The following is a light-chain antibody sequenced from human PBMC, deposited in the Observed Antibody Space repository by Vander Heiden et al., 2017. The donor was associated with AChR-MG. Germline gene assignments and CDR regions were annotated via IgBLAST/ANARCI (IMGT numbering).Light chain of an antibody. J-gene: IGKJ4*01. CDR3: QQDDSYPHT. CDR1: QGISSY. CDR2: AAS. Sequence: AIRITQSPSSLSASTGDRVTITCRASQGISSYLAWYQQKPGKAPKLLIYAASTLQSGVPSRFSGSGSGTDFTLTISCLHSEDFATYYCQQDDSYPHTFGGGTKVEIK. V-gene: IGKV1-8*01.